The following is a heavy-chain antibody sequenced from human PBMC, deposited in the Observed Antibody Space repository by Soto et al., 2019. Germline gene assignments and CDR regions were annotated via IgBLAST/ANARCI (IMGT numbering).Heavy chain of an antibody. J-gene: IGHJ5*02. V-gene: IGHV1-8*01. CDR3: ARGRYAIRGAFIIGELDH. CDR1: GYTFTSHD. D-gene: IGHD3-10*01. Sequence: QVQLVQSGAEVKMPGASVKVSRKASGYTFTSHDINWVRQATGQGLEWMGWMNPNSGNTGYGQKFQGRVTMTRNTSTSTAYMELSSLKSDDTAVYYCARGRYAIRGAFIIGELDHWGQGSLVIVSS. CDR2: MNPNSGNT.